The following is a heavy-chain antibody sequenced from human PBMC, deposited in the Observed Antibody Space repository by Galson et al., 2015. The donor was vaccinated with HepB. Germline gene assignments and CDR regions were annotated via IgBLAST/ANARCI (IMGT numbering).Heavy chain of an antibody. D-gene: IGHD3-22*01. J-gene: IGHJ4*02. CDR3: AREYYYDSSGYYWGLDY. CDR2: ISGSGGST. Sequence: SLRLSCAASGFTFSSYAMSWVRQAPGKGREWVSGISGSGGSTYYADSVKGRFTISRDNSKNTLYLQMNSLRAEDTAVYYCAREYYYDSSGYYWGLDYWGQGTLVTVSS. CDR1: GFTFSSYA. V-gene: IGHV3-23*01.